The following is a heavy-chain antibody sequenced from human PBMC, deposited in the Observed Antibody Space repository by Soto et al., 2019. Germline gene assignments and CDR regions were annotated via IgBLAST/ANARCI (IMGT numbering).Heavy chain of an antibody. CDR3: ATTNYYDSSGYLLYFQH. V-gene: IGHV1-24*01. D-gene: IGHD3-22*01. J-gene: IGHJ1*01. CDR1: GYTLTELS. Sequence: ASVKVSCKVSGYTLTELSMHWVRQAPGKGLEWMGGFDPEDGETIYAQKFQGRVTMTEDTSTDTAYMELSSLRSEDSAVYYCATTNYYDSSGYLLYFQHWGQGTLVTVSS. CDR2: FDPEDGET.